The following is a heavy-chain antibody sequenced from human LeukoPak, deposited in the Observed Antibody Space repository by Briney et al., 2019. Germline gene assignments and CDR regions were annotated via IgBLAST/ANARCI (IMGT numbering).Heavy chain of an antibody. V-gene: IGHV1-69*05. CDR2: IIPIFGTA. CDR3: AREPYCGGDCYQGNYYYYMDV. J-gene: IGHJ6*03. D-gene: IGHD2-21*01. CDR1: GGTFSSYA. Sequence: SVKVSCKASGGTFSSYAISWVRQAPGQGLEWMGGIIPIFGTANYAQKFQGRVTITTDESTSTAYMELSSLRSEDTAVYYCAREPYCGGDCYQGNYYYYMDVWGKGTTVTVSS.